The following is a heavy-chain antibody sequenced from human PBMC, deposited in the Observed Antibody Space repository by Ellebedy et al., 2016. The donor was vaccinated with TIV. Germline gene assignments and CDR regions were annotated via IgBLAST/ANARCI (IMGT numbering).Heavy chain of an antibody. CDR2: INANKGKT. J-gene: IGHJ4*02. D-gene: IGHD5-18*01. CDR3: ARDPGAAMVDY. V-gene: IGHV1-18*01. Sequence: ASVKVSXXASGYIFTSYGISWVRQAPGQGLEWLGWINANKGKTKYAQNLQGRVTMTTDTSTTTAYMELRSLRSDDTAVYYCARDPGAAMVDYWGQGTLVTGSS. CDR1: GYIFTSYG.